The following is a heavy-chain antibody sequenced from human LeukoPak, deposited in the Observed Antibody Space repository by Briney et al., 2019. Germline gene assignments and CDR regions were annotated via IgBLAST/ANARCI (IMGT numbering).Heavy chain of an antibody. D-gene: IGHD2-21*01. CDR3: ARPGLAYCGADCYSTEGYYFDY. CDR2: INHGGST. J-gene: IGHJ4*02. V-gene: IGHV4-34*01. CDR1: GENFSIYF. Sequence: SETLSLACAVYGENFSIYFYSWIRQPPGKGLEWIGEINHGGSTSYNPSLKSRVTISVDTSKNQFSLRLSSVTAADTAMYYCARPGLAYCGADCYSTEGYYFDYWSQGTLVTVSS.